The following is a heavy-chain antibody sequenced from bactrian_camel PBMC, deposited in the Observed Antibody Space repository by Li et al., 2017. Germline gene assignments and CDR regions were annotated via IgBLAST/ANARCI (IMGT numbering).Heavy chain of an antibody. V-gene: IGHV3S55*01. J-gene: IGHJ6*01. D-gene: IGHD3*01. Sequence: HVQLVESGGGSVQAGGSLRLSCAASGFTVSTYCMGWFRQAPGKEREGVAYIESGGSTLYADSVRGRFTISKDNAKNTLYLQMNSLKPEDTAMYYCAARVICPGLRPEFYNAWGQGTQVTVS. CDR2: IESGGST. CDR3: AARVICPGLRPEFYNA. CDR1: GFTVSTYC.